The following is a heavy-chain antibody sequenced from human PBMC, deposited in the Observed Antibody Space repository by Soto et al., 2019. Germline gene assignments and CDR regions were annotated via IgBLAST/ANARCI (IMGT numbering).Heavy chain of an antibody. D-gene: IGHD3-3*01. CDR3: AKMNYEFWSGYLWDYFDD. J-gene: IGHJ4*02. Sequence: PGGSLRLSCAASGFTFSSYAMSWVRQAPGKGLEWVSAISGSGGSTYYADSVKGRFTISRDNSKNTLYLQMNSLRAEDTAVYYCAKMNYEFWSGYLWDYFDDWGQGTLVTVSS. CDR2: ISGSGGST. CDR1: GFTFSSYA. V-gene: IGHV3-23*01.